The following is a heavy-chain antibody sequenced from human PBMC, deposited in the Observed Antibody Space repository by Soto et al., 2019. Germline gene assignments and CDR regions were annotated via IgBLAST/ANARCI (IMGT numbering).Heavy chain of an antibody. Sequence: SETLSLTCAVYGGSFSGYYWSWIRQPPGKGLEWIGEINHSGSTNYNPSLKSRVTISVDTSKNQFSLKLSSVTAADTAVYYCARVGPHGGYYYGMDVWGQGTTVIVSS. CDR2: INHSGST. V-gene: IGHV4-34*01. CDR3: ARVGPHGGYYYGMDV. CDR1: GGSFSGYY. J-gene: IGHJ6*02.